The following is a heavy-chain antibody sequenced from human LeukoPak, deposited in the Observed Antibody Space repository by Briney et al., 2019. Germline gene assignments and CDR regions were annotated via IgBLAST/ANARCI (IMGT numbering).Heavy chain of an antibody. J-gene: IGHJ4*02. D-gene: IGHD3-10*01. V-gene: IGHV4-30-4*01. Sequence: SETLSLTCTVSGGSISSGDYYWSWIRQPPRKGLEWIGYIYYSGSTYYNPSLKSRVTISVDTSKNQFSLKLSSVTAADTAVYYCARYGSGSYYSQTYYFDYWGQGTLVTVSS. CDR3: ARYGSGSYYSQTYYFDY. CDR1: GGSISSGDYY. CDR2: IYYSGST.